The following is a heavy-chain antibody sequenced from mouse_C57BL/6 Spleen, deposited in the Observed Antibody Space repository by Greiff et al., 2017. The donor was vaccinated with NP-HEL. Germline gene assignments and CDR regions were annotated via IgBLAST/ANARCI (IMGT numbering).Heavy chain of an antibody. CDR3: ARTNWDGSYWYFDV. CDR2: IDPSDSDT. D-gene: IGHD4-1*01. CDR1: GYTFTSYW. J-gene: IGHJ1*03. Sequence: QVQLQQPGAELVRPGSSVKLSCKASGYTFTSYWMHWVKQRPIQGLEWIGNIDPSDSDTHYNQKFKDKATLTVDKSSRPAYMHLISLTSEDSAVYYCARTNWDGSYWYFDVWGTGTTVTVAS. V-gene: IGHV1-52*01.